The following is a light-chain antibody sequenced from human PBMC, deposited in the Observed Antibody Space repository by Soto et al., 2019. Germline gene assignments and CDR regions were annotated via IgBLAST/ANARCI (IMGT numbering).Light chain of an antibody. J-gene: IGKJ1*01. V-gene: IGKV1-5*03. Sequence: DIQMTQSPSTLSASVGDRVTITCRASQSISVWLAWYQQKAGKAPNLLIYKASRLESGVPSRFSGSGSETEFTLTTSGLQPGDSATYYCQHYNSYSPTFGQVTKFDIK. CDR1: QSISVW. CDR3: QHYNSYSPT. CDR2: KAS.